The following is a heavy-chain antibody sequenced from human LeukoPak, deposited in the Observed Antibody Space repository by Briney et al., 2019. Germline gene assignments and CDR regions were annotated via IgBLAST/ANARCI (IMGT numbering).Heavy chain of an antibody. V-gene: IGHV3-49*04. Sequence: AGGSLRLSCRASGFTFDDYAMSWVRQAPGKGLEWVVFIRSKGYGGTTEYAASVKGRLTISRDDSKSIVYLQMNSLKTEDTAVYYCSRVTYDSSGYYHGATDYWGQGTLVTVSS. J-gene: IGHJ4*02. CDR2: IRSKGYGGTT. CDR1: GFTFDDYA. CDR3: SRVTYDSSGYYHGATDY. D-gene: IGHD3-22*01.